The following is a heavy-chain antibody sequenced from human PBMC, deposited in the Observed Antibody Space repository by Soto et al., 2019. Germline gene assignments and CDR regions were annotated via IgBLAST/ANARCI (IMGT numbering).Heavy chain of an antibody. Sequence: SETLSLTCTVSGGSISSGGYYWSWIRQHPGKGLEWIGYIYYSGSTNYNPSLKSRVTISVDTSKNQFSLKLSSVTAADTAVYYCASTTTHGSRYCSGGSCSPIAEYFQHWGQGTLVTVSS. CDR1: GGSISSGGYY. CDR3: ASTTTHGSRYCSGGSCSPIAEYFQH. D-gene: IGHD2-15*01. CDR2: IYYSGST. V-gene: IGHV4-61*08. J-gene: IGHJ1*01.